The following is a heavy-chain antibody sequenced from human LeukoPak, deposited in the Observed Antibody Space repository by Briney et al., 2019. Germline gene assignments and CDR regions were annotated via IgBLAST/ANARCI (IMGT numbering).Heavy chain of an antibody. J-gene: IGHJ6*03. V-gene: IGHV4-4*07. CDR2: IFTSGST. Sequence: SDTLSLTCNVSGDSISSYYWTCIRQPAGKGLQCIGRIFTSGSTSYNPSLKSRLTISLDMSKNQFSLKLTSVTAADTAVYFCARGGGTRHYMDVWGKGTTVTISS. CDR1: GDSISSYY. D-gene: IGHD3-16*01. CDR3: ARGGGTRHYMDV.